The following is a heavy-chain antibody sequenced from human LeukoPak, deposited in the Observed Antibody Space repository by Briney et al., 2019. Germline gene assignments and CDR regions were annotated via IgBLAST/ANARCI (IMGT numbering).Heavy chain of an antibody. CDR2: IKQDGSEK. Sequence: ETLSLTCTVSGGSISSYYWSWVRQAPGKGLEWVANIKQDGSEKYYVDSVKGRFTISRDNAENPLYLQMNSLRAEDTAVYYCARVPYCSSTSCYAIFDYWGQGTPVTVPS. CDR1: GGSISSYY. D-gene: IGHD2-2*01. J-gene: IGHJ4*02. CDR3: ARVPYCSSTSCYAIFDY. V-gene: IGHV3-7*05.